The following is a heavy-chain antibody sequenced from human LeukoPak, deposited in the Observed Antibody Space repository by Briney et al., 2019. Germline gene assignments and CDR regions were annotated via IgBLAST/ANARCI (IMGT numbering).Heavy chain of an antibody. D-gene: IGHD6-6*01. CDR2: IIPIFGIA. Sequence: ASVKVSCKASGGTFSSYAISWVRQAPGQGLEWMGRIIPIFGIANYAQNFQGRVTITADKSTSTAFMELGSLRSEDTAVYFCARDRYSSSSRYYYGMDVWGQGTTVTVSS. J-gene: IGHJ6*02. CDR3: ARDRYSSSSRYYYGMDV. V-gene: IGHV1-69*04. CDR1: GGTFSSYA.